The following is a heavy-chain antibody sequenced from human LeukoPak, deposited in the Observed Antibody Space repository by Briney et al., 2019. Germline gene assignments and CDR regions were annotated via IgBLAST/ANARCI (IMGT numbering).Heavy chain of an antibody. V-gene: IGHV4-34*01. J-gene: IGHJ4*02. CDR1: GESFSGYH. CDR3: ARRPRNSGSYDGRSGLDY. CDR2: ISHSGST. Sequence: PSETLSLTCAVYGESFSGYHWSWIRQPPGKGLEWIGEISHSGSTNYNPSLKSRVTISVDTSKNQFSLKLSSVTAADTVVYYCARRPRNSGSYDGRSGLDYWGQGTLVTVSS. D-gene: IGHD1-26*01.